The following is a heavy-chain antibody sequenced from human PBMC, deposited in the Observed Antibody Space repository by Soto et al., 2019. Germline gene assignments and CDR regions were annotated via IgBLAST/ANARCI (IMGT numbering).Heavy chain of an antibody. CDR3: ARSGQSFMDYDFWSGHSPNFDY. Sequence: GGSLRLSCAASGFTFSSYGMHWVRQAPGKGLEWVAVIWYDESNKYYADSVKGRFTISRDNSKNTLYLQMNSLRAEDTAVYYCARSGQSFMDYDFWSGHSPNFDYWGQGTLVTVSS. CDR1: GFTFSSYG. D-gene: IGHD3-3*01. J-gene: IGHJ4*02. CDR2: IWYDESNK. V-gene: IGHV3-33*01.